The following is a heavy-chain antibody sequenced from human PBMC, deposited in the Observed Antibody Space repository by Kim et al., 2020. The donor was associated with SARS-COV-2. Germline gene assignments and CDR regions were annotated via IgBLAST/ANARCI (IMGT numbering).Heavy chain of an antibody. V-gene: IGHV3-7*05. CDR2: IKQDGSEK. Sequence: GGSLRLSCAASGFTFSSYGMSWVRQAPGKGLEWVANIKQDGSEKYYVDSVKGRFTISRDNAKNSLYLQMNSLRAEDTAVYYCARESGALGINIFKSPYGMDVWGQGTTVTVSS. J-gene: IGHJ6*02. CDR1: GFTFSSYG. CDR3: ARESGALGINIFKSPYGMDV. D-gene: IGHD3-9*01.